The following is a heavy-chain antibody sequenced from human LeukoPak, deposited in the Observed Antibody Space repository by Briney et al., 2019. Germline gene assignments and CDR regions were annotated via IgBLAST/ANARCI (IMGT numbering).Heavy chain of an antibody. CDR1: GFSFNRRG. CDR2: ISPRSETI. J-gene: IGHJ6*03. Sequence: PGGSLRLSCATSGFSFNRRGMNWVRQPPGKGLEWVSYISPRSETIFYAESVQGRFAVSRDDAKGSLYLQMRTLRVEDTAVYYCARIDGPTVFTYYMDLWGKGTTVTVAS. V-gene: IGHV3-48*04. D-gene: IGHD3-16*01. CDR3: ARIDGPTVFTYYMDL.